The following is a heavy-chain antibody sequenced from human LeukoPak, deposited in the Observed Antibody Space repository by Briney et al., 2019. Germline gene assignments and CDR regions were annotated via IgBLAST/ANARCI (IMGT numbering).Heavy chain of an antibody. Sequence: PGGSLRLSCAASAFTFSSYSINWDRQAPGKGRGWVANIKQDGKEKNYVNSGKGRCTISRDHAKNSLYLQMNSLRAEDTAVYYCARGGEYYSSSWFVFDYWGQGTLVTVSS. V-gene: IGHV3-7*01. CDR3: ARGGEYYSSSWFVFDY. J-gene: IGHJ4*02. D-gene: IGHD6-13*01. CDR1: AFTFSSYS. CDR2: IKQDGKEK.